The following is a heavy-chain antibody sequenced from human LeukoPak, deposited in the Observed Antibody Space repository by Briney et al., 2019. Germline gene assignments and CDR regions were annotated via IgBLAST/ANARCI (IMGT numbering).Heavy chain of an antibody. D-gene: IGHD4-23*01. Sequence: ASVKVSCKASGGTFSSYAISWGRQAPGQGLEWMGGIIPIFGTANYAQKFQGRVTITADESTSTAYMELSSLRSEDTAVYYCAVTVVNPLDYWGQGTLVTVSS. J-gene: IGHJ4*02. V-gene: IGHV1-69*13. CDR1: GGTFSSYA. CDR3: AVTVVNPLDY. CDR2: IIPIFGTA.